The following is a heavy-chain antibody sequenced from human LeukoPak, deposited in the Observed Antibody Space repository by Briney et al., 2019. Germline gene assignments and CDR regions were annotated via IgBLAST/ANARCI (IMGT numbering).Heavy chain of an antibody. CDR3: ASYAGFGEYWYFDL. CDR2: IYTSGST. CDR1: GGSFSGYY. V-gene: IGHV4-59*10. D-gene: IGHD3-10*01. J-gene: IGHJ2*01. Sequence: SETLSLTCAVYGGSFSGYYWSWIRQPAGKGLEWIGRIYTSGSTNYNPSLKSRATMSVDTSKNQFSLKLSSVTAADTAVYYCASYAGFGEYWYFDLWGRGTLVTVSS.